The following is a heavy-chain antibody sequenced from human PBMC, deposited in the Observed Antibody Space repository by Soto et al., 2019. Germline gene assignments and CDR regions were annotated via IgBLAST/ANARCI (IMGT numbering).Heavy chain of an antibody. D-gene: IGHD3-22*01. CDR1: GFTFSSYS. Sequence: GGSLRLSCAASGFTFSSYSMNWVRQAPGKGLEWVANIKQDGSEKYYVDSVKGRFTISRDNAKNSLYLQMNSLRAEDTAVYYCARTYYYDSSGYYYNFYWGQGTLVTVSS. CDR3: ARTYYYDSSGYYYNFY. J-gene: IGHJ4*02. V-gene: IGHV3-7*01. CDR2: IKQDGSEK.